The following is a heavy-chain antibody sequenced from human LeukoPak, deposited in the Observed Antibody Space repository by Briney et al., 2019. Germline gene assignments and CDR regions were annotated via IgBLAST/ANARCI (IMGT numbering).Heavy chain of an antibody. D-gene: IGHD4-23*01. CDR2: IYYSGST. V-gene: IGHV4-59*01. Sequence: SETLSLTCTVSGGSISSYYWSWIRQTPGKGLEWIGYIYYSGSTNYNPSLKSRVTISVDTSKNQFSLKLSSVTAADTAVYYCARAPYGGNSAVDYWGQGTLVTVSS. CDR1: GGSISSYY. J-gene: IGHJ4*02. CDR3: ARAPYGGNSAVDY.